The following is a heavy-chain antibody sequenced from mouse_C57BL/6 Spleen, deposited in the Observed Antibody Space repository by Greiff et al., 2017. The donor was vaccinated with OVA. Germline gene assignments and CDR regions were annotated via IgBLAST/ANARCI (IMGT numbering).Heavy chain of an antibody. CDR3: ARNYYGSSSRWYFDV. Sequence: QVQLKQSGAELVRPGTSVKVSCKASGYAFTNYLIEWVKQRPGQGLEWIGVINPGSGGTNYNEKFKGKATLTADKSSSTAYMQLSSLTSEDSAVYFCARNYYGSSSRWYFDVWGTGTTVTVSS. V-gene: IGHV1-54*01. CDR2: INPGSGGT. J-gene: IGHJ1*03. CDR1: GYAFTNYL. D-gene: IGHD1-1*01.